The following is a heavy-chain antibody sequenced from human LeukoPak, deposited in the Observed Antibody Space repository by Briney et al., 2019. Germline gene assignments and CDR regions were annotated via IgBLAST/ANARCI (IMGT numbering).Heavy chain of an antibody. Sequence: SGGSLRLSCAASGFTFSNAWMSWVRQAPGKGLEWVGRIKSKTDGGTTDYAAPVKGRFTISRDDSKNTLYLQMNSLKTEDTAVYYCCLRCFDWLLGWVDYWGQGTLVTVSS. D-gene: IGHD3-9*01. V-gene: IGHV3-15*01. CDR3: CLRCFDWLLGWVDY. CDR2: IKSKTDGGTT. J-gene: IGHJ4*02. CDR1: GFTFSNAW.